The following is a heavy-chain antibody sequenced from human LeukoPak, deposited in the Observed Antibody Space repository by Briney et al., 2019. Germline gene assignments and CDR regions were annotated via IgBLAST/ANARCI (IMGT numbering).Heavy chain of an antibody. V-gene: IGHV3-48*01. D-gene: IGHD3-3*01. J-gene: IGHJ4*02. CDR2: ISGSGSPI. Sequence: GGSLRLSCVASGFTFRSYSMNWVRQAPGKGLEWLSYISGSGSPIDYADSVNGRFTISRDNAKNSLFLQMNSLRAEDTAVYYCVRDFYWSFDYWGQGTLVTVSS. CDR3: VRDFYWSFDY. CDR1: GFTFRSYS.